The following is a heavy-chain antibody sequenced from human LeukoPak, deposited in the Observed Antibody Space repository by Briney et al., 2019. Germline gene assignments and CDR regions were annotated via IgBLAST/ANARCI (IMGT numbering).Heavy chain of an antibody. D-gene: IGHD4-23*01. CDR2: ISAYNGNT. Sequence: AASVKVSCKASGYTFTSYGISWVRQAPGQGLEWMGWISAYNGNTNYAQKLQGRVTMTTDTSTSTASIELRSLRSDDTAVYYCARVLPALPTTVVTLTAYYYYGMDVWGQGTTVTVSS. V-gene: IGHV1-18*01. CDR1: GYTFTSYG. J-gene: IGHJ6*02. CDR3: ARVLPALPTTVVTLTAYYYYGMDV.